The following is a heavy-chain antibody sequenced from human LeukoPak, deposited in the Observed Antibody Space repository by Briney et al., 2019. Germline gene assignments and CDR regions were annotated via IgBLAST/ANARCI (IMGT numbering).Heavy chain of an antibody. CDR2: INADGSNT. V-gene: IGHV3-74*01. CDR1: GFTFGNSW. CDR3: SVVVEPPDSDGFDV. J-gene: IGHJ3*01. Sequence: GGSLRLSCAASGFTFGNSWVHWVRQAPGKGLVWVSLINADGSNTSYADSVKGRFTISRDNARNTLSLEMNSLTTEDTAVYYWSVVVEPPDSDGFDVWGQGTMITVSS. D-gene: IGHD1-14*01.